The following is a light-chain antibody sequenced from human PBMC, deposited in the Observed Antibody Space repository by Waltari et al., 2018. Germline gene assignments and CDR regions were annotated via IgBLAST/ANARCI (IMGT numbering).Light chain of an antibody. CDR1: QSISSTY. CDR3: QQSDTSSVT. J-gene: IGKJ5*01. V-gene: IGKV3-20*01. Sequence: IVLTQSPGTLSLSPGERATLSCRASQSISSTYLAWYQQKPGQAPSLLIYAASSRATGSPDRFSGSGSGTDFTLTINRLEAEDFAVYYCQQSDTSSVTFGQGTRLEIK. CDR2: AAS.